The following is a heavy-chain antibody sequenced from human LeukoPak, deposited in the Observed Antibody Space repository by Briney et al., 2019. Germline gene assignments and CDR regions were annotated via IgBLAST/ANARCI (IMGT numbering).Heavy chain of an antibody. J-gene: IGHJ6*03. CDR2: IHTSGST. V-gene: IGHV4-4*07. CDR3: ARDPGIMVRGSRRGYDGNYYYMDV. Sequence: PSETLSLTCTVSGVSISSYYWSWIRQPAGKGLEWIGRIHTSGSTNYNPSLKSRVTMSVDTSKNQFSLKLSSVTAADTAVYYCARDPGIMVRGSRRGYDGNYYYMDVRGKGTTVTISS. D-gene: IGHD3-10*01. CDR1: GVSISSYY.